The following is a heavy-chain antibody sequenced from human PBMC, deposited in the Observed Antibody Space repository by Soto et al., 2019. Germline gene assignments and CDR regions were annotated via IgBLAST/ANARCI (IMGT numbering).Heavy chain of an antibody. D-gene: IGHD1-26*01. V-gene: IGHV3-7*04. CDR2: MNPDEGEV. J-gene: IGHJ5*01. Sequence: EVQFVESGGGLVPPGGSLRLSCVASGFSFSDHYMTWVRQAPGRGLECVAYMNPDEGEVYYADSVRGRFTISRDNAKNSLYLQMNRLRVEDTAVYYCAKDGAGGRYSDSWGLGTLVTVSS. CDR1: GFSFSDHY. CDR3: AKDGAGGRYSDS.